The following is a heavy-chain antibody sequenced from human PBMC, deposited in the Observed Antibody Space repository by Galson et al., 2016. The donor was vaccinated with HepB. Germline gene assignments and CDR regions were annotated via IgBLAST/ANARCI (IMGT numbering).Heavy chain of an antibody. J-gene: IGHJ4*02. V-gene: IGHV3-7*01. CDR3: SREMTGSYFD. CDR2: IRGDGIVS. Sequence: CTASGFTFNAHWMNWVRQAPGKGLEWVANIRGDGIVSYYAESVRGRFTISRDNAKNSLYLQMNGLRVDETAVYYCSREMTGSYFDWGQGTLVTVSS. CDR1: GFTFNAHW. D-gene: IGHD3-10*01.